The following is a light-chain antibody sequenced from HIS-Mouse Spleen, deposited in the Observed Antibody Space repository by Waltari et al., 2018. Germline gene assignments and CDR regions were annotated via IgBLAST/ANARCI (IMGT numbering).Light chain of an antibody. J-gene: IGLJ2*01. V-gene: IGLV2-8*01. CDR2: EVS. Sequence: QSALTQPPSASGSPGQSVTISFTGPSSDVGGYNYVSWYQPHPGKAPKLMIYEVSKRPSGVPDRFSGSKSGNTASLTVSGLQAEDEADYYCSSYAGSNNLVFGGGTKLTVL. CDR3: SSYAGSNNLV. CDR1: SSDVGGYNY.